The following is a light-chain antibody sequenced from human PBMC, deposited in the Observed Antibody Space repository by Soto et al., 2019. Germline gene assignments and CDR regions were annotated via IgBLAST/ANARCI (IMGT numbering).Light chain of an antibody. J-gene: IGKJ5*01. V-gene: IGKV1D-8*03. CDR1: KGISSY. Sequence: VMWMTQSPSLLSATTGDRVTISFLMSKGISSYLAWYQQKPGQAPKLPIYAASTLQSGVPSRFSGSGSGTEFTLTISSLQPEDSAIYYCQQLNSYPITFGQGTRLEIK. CDR3: QQLNSYPIT. CDR2: AAS.